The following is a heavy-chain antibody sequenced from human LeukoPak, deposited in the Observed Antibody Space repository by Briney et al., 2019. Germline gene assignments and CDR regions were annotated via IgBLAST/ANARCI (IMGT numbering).Heavy chain of an antibody. D-gene: IGHD2-2*01. CDR3: ARVGTSWGVYYYYMDV. J-gene: IGHJ6*03. Sequence: GGSLRLSCAASGFTFSSYSMNWVRQAPGKGLEWVSYISSSSSTIYYADSVKGRFTISRDNAKNSLYLQMNSLRAEDTAVYYCARVGTSWGVYYYYMDVWGKGTTVTISS. CDR2: ISSSSSTI. CDR1: GFTFSSYS. V-gene: IGHV3-48*01.